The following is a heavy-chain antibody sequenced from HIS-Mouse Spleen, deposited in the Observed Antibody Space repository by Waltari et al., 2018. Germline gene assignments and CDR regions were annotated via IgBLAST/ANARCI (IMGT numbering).Heavy chain of an antibody. CDR1: GYSISSGYY. CDR3: ARTDLTGGSGFDY. J-gene: IGHJ4*02. V-gene: IGHV4-38-2*02. Sequence: QVQLQESGPGLVQPSETLSLTCTVSGYSISSGYYWGWIRQPPGKGLEWIGSIYHSGSTYYNPSLKSRVTISVDTSKNQFSLKLSSVTAADTAVYYCARTDLTGGSGFDYWGQGTLVTVSS. D-gene: IGHD7-27*01. CDR2: IYHSGST.